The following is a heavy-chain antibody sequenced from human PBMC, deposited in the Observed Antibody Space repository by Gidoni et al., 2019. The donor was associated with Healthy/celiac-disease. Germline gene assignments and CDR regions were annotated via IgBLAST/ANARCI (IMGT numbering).Heavy chain of an antibody. CDR1: ALTFSSYA. CDR3: ARDRGSGWYGEDY. CDR2: ISYDGSNK. V-gene: IGHV3-30*03. D-gene: IGHD6-19*01. Sequence: QVQLVESGGGVVQPGRSLTLSRAAPALTFSSYAMHWVRQAPGKGLEGVAVISYDGSNKYYADSVKGRFTISRDNTKNALYLRMNRMRAEDTAVYYCARDRGSGWYGEDYWGQGTLVTVSS. J-gene: IGHJ4*02.